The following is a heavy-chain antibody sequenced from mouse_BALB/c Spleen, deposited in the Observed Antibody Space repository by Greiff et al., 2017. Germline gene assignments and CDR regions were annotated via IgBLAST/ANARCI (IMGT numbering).Heavy chain of an antibody. CDR2: IYPGSGST. CDR1: GYTFTSYW. D-gene: IGHD2-4*01. V-gene: IGHV1-55*01. Sequence: QVQLQQPGAELVKPGTSVKLSCKASGYTFTSYWINWVKLRPGQGLEWIGDIYPGSGSTNYNEKFKSKATLTVDTSSSTAYMQLSSLASEDSALYYCARRGLEDAMDYWGQGTSVTVSS. J-gene: IGHJ4*01. CDR3: ARRGLEDAMDY.